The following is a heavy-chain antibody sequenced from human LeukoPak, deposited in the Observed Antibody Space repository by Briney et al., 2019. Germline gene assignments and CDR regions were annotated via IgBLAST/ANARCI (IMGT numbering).Heavy chain of an antibody. J-gene: IGHJ6*02. CDR2: MNPNSGNT. CDR3: ARGFNDFWSGYFPYYYYYYGMDV. D-gene: IGHD3-3*01. Sequence: ASVTVSFTASGYTFTSYDINWVRQATGQGLEWMGWMNPNSGNTGYAQKFQGRVTMTRNTSISTAYMELSSLRSEDTAVYYCARGFNDFWSGYFPYYYYYYGMDVWGQGTTVTVSS. CDR1: GYTFTSYD. V-gene: IGHV1-8*01.